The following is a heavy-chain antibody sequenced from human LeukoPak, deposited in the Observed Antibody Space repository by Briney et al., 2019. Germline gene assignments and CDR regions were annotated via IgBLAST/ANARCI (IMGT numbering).Heavy chain of an antibody. CDR3: ASSRVVRPAAFDI. CDR1: GFTFSSYA. V-gene: IGHV3-23*01. Sequence: PGGSLRFSCAASGFTFSSYAMSWVRQAPGKGLEWVSAISGSGGSTYYADSVKGRFTISRDNSKNTLYLQMNSLRAEDTAVYYCASSRVVRPAAFDIWGQGTMVTVSS. D-gene: IGHD2-15*01. J-gene: IGHJ3*02. CDR2: ISGSGGST.